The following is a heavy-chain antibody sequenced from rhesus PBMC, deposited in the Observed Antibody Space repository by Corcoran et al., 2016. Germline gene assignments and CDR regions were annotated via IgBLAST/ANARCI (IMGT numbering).Heavy chain of an antibody. D-gene: IGHD2-39*02. CDR3: AKGFRGGFDY. CDR1: GFTFSSYG. Sequence: EVQLVETGGGLVQPGGSLRLSCAASGFTFSSYGMSWVRQAPGKGMEWVSGISYTGGSKYYADSVKVRFTISRDNSKNTLSLQMNSLRAEDTAVYYCAKGFRGGFDYWGQGVLVTVSS. CDR2: ISYTGGSK. V-gene: IGHV3S5*01. J-gene: IGHJ4*01.